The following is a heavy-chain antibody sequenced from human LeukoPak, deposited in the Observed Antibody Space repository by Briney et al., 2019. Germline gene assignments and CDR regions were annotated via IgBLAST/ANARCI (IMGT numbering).Heavy chain of an antibody. CDR3: ARGGSSSWYYAFDI. D-gene: IGHD6-13*01. J-gene: IGHJ3*02. CDR1: GYTFTGFY. V-gene: IGHV1-2*02. Sequence: ASVKVSCKASGYTFTGFYMHWVRQAPGQGLEWMGWINPNSGGTNYVRKFQDRVTMTRDTSISTAYMELSRLKSDDTAVYYCARGGSSSWYYAFDIWGQGTMVTVSS. CDR2: INPNSGGT.